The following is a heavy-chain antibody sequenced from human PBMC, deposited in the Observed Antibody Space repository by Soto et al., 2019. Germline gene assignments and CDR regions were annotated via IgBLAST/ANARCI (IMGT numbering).Heavy chain of an antibody. J-gene: IGHJ4*02. CDR1: GYSISSGYY. Sequence: SETLSLTCAVSGYSISSGYYWGWIRQPPGKGLEWIGTISHSGSTYYSPSLKSRVTISVDTSKNQFSLKLTSVTAADTAVYYCAREFPTQRGRGYWGQGTLVTVSS. V-gene: IGHV4-38-2*02. CDR3: AREFPTQRGRGY. CDR2: ISHSGST.